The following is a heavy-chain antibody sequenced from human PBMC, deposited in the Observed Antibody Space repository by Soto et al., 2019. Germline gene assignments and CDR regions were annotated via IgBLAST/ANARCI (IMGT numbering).Heavy chain of an antibody. Sequence: SETLFLICPVYSCSIHSSSYYCVLIRQPPGKGLEWIGSIYYSGSTYYNPSLKSRVTISVDTSKNQFSLKLSSVTAADTAVYYCARRYSSSPRYYYYYMDVWGKGTTVT. J-gene: IGHJ6*03. CDR1: SCSIHSSSYY. CDR3: ARRYSSSPRYYYYYMDV. D-gene: IGHD6-6*01. V-gene: IGHV4-39*01. CDR2: IYYSGST.